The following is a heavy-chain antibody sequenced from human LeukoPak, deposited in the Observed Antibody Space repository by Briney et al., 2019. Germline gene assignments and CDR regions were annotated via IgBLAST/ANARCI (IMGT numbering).Heavy chain of an antibody. V-gene: IGHV3-23*01. CDR2: ISGSGGST. D-gene: IGHD2-15*01. CDR3: AKTGRYCSGASCYYFDY. CDR1: GFTFSSYA. J-gene: IGHJ4*02. Sequence: PGGSLRLSCAASGFTFSSYAMSWVRQAPGKGLEWVSGISGSGGSTYYADSVKGRFTITRDNSKNTLYLQMNSVRAEDTAVYYCAKTGRYCSGASCYYFDYWGQGTLVTVSS.